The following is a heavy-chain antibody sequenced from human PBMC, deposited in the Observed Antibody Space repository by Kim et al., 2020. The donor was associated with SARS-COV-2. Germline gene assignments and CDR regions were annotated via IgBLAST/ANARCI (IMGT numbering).Heavy chain of an antibody. CDR3: ATAAVAGTPDWFDP. CDR2: FDPEDGKT. J-gene: IGHJ5*02. V-gene: IGHV1-24*01. D-gene: IGHD6-19*01. Sequence: GKGLEWMGGFDPEDGKTIYAQKFQGRVTMTEDTSTDTAYMELSSLRSEDTAFYYCATAAVAGTPDWFDPWGQGTLVTVSS.